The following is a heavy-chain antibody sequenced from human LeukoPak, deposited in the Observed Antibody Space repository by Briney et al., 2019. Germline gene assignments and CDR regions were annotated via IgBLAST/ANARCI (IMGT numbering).Heavy chain of an antibody. CDR1: GYRFTSYW. V-gene: IGHV5-51*01. Sequence: GESLKISCEGSGYRFTSYWIGWVRQMPGKRLEWMGIIYPGDSATRYSPFYQGHATITADKTISTAYLQWSSLKALDTAMYYCARQVSIAVGGTVFYYFDYWGQGTLVTVSS. CDR2: IYPGDSAT. D-gene: IGHD6-19*01. J-gene: IGHJ4*02. CDR3: ARQVSIAVGGTVFYYFDY.